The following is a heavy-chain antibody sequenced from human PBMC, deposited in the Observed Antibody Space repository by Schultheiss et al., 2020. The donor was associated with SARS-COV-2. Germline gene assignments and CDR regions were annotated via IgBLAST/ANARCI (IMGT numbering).Heavy chain of an antibody. J-gene: IGHJ6*02. CDR2: IYPGDSDT. CDR1: GYSFTSYW. Sequence: GGSLRLSCKGSGYSFTSYWIGWVRQMPGKGLDWMGIIYPGDSDTRYSPSFQGQVTISADKSISTAYLQWSSLKASDTAMYYCARGREATTYGMDVWGQGTTVTVAS. V-gene: IGHV5-51*01. D-gene: IGHD1-14*01. CDR3: ARGREATTYGMDV.